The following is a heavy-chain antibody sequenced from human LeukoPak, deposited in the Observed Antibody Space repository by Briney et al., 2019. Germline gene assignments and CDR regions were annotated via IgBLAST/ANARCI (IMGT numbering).Heavy chain of an antibody. Sequence: GGSLRLSCAASGFTFSSYSMNWVRQAPGKGLEWVSYISSSSSTIYYADSVKGRFTISRDNAKNSLYLQMNSLRAEDTAVYYCARDRFYDSSGKPLGYWGQGTLVTVSS. CDR1: GFTFSSYS. D-gene: IGHD3-22*01. CDR3: ARDRFYDSSGKPLGY. J-gene: IGHJ4*02. CDR2: ISSSSSTI. V-gene: IGHV3-48*01.